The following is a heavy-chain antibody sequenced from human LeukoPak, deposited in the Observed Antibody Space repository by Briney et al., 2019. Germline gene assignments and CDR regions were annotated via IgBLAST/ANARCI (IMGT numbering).Heavy chain of an antibody. V-gene: IGHV3-23*01. CDR2: ISGTGGST. J-gene: IGHJ5*02. CDR3: ARGYYDSSGYYPNWFDP. D-gene: IGHD3-22*01. Sequence: GGSLRLSCAASGFTFSTYAVNWVRQAPGKGLEWVSTISGTGGSTYYADSVKGRFTISRDNSKNTLYLQMSSLRAEDTAVYYCARGYYDSSGYYPNWFDPWGQGTLVTVSS. CDR1: GFTFSTYA.